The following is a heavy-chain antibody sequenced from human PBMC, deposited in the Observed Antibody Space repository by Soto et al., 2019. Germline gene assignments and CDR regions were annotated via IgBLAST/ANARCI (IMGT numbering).Heavy chain of an antibody. CDR2: ISAYNGNT. D-gene: IGHD6-19*01. Sequence: ASVKVSCKASGYTFTSYAISWVRQAPGQGLEWMGWISAYNGNTNYSQKFQGRVTITRDTSASTAYMELSSLRSEDTAVYYCARAVAVPADFDYWGQGTLVTVSS. CDR3: ARAVAVPADFDY. CDR1: GYTFTSYA. J-gene: IGHJ4*02. V-gene: IGHV1-18*01.